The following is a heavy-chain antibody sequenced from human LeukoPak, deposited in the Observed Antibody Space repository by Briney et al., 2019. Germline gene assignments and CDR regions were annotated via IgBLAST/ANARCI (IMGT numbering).Heavy chain of an antibody. Sequence: RAGCRRLSWVVSGFSFSSYVMKWVRQAPGTEMEWVSAIRGNGGSTYYAESVKGRFTISRDNSKNRLSLQMNSLRAEDTAVYYCAKGIELWLTYFDHWGQGTLVTAS. CDR2: IRGNGGST. CDR3: AKGIELWLTYFDH. V-gene: IGHV3-23*01. J-gene: IGHJ4*02. CDR1: GFSFSSYV. D-gene: IGHD5-18*01.